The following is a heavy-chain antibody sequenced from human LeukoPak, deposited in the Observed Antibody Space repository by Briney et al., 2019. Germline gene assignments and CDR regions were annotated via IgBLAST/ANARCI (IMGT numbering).Heavy chain of an antibody. Sequence: ASVKVSCKASGYTFTGYYIHWVRQAPGQGLEWMGRINPDTGGTDYAQKFQGRITMTRDTSITTAYMELSRLTSDDTAMYYCAKVPPSITAAVNWLDPWGQGALVTVSS. J-gene: IGHJ5*02. CDR1: GYTFTGYY. CDR3: AKVPPSITAAVNWLDP. D-gene: IGHD6-13*01. CDR2: INPDTGGT. V-gene: IGHV1-2*06.